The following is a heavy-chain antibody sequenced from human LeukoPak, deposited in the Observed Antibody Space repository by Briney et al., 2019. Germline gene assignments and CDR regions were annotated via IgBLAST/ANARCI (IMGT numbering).Heavy chain of an antibody. CDR3: ARGSSGSFDY. CDR1: RDSVSSNSVD. CDR2: TYYRSQWHY. Sequence: SQTLSLTCAISRDSVSSNSVDWHWIRQTPSRGLEWLGRTYYRSQWHYDYAVSVKSRIIINPDTSKNQFSLHLNSVTPEDTAVYYCARGSSGSFDYWGQGTLVTVSS. V-gene: IGHV6-1*01. D-gene: IGHD6-25*01. J-gene: IGHJ4*02.